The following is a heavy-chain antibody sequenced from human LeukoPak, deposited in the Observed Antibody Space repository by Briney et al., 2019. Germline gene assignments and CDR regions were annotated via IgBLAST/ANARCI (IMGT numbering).Heavy chain of an antibody. CDR3: TRSTDIVVVPAALDY. Sequence: GESLKISCKGSGYSFTSYWIGWVRQMPGEGLEWMGIIYPGDSDTRYSPSFQGQVTISADKSISTAYLQWSSLKASDTAMYYCTRSTDIVVVPAALDYWGQGTLVTVSS. J-gene: IGHJ4*02. V-gene: IGHV5-51*01. CDR2: IYPGDSDT. D-gene: IGHD2-2*01. CDR1: GYSFTSYW.